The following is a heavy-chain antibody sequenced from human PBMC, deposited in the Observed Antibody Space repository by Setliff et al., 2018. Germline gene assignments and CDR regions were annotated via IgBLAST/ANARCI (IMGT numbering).Heavy chain of an antibody. V-gene: IGHV1-69*05. CDR2: IIPVFGAT. CDR3: ARGGSPDCSTAGCRYGDYVY. D-gene: IGHD2-2*01. CDR1: GGSFNTYA. J-gene: IGHJ4*02. Sequence: ASVKFSCKASGGSFNTYAISWVRQAPGQGLEWLGGIIPVFGATNYAQKFQGRLTITTDKPTTTVYMELSSLRSEDTAVYYCARGGSPDCSTAGCRYGDYVYWGQGTQVTVSS.